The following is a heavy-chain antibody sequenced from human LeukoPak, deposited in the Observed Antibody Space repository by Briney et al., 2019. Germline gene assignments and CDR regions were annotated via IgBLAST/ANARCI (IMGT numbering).Heavy chain of an antibody. CDR1: GGSISSSSYY. J-gene: IGHJ4*02. V-gene: IGHV4-39*07. CDR3: ASKGEAAAGTGLDY. CDR2: IYYSGST. D-gene: IGHD6-13*01. Sequence: SETLSLTCTVSGGSISSSSYYWGWIRQPPGKGLEWIGSIYYSGSTYYNPSLRSRVTISVDTSKNQFSLKLSSVTAADTAVYYCASKGEAAAGTGLDYWGQGTLVTVSS.